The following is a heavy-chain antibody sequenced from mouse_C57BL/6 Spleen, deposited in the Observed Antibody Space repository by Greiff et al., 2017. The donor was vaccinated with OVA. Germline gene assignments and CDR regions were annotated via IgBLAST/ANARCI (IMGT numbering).Heavy chain of an antibody. CDR2: INPNNGGT. Sequence: EVQLQQSGPELVKPGASVKISCKASGYTFTDYYMNWVKQSHGKSLEWIGDINPNNGGTSYNQKFKGKATLTVDKSSSTAYMELRSLTSEDSAVYYCARWIVARYFDVWGTGTTVTVSS. V-gene: IGHV1-26*01. D-gene: IGHD1-1*01. CDR3: ARWIVARYFDV. J-gene: IGHJ1*03. CDR1: GYTFTDYY.